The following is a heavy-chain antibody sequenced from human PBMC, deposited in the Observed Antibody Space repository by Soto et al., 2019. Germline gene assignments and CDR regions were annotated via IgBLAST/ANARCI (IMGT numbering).Heavy chain of an antibody. CDR3: TRAGGGSVNTTLRLFYYYYGMDV. D-gene: IGHD3-10*01. CDR2: IRSKAYGGTT. J-gene: IGHJ6*02. V-gene: IGHV3-49*04. Sequence: GGSLRLSCTAAGFTFGDYAMSWVRQAPGKGLEWVGFIRSKAYGGTTEYAASVKGRFTISRDDSKSIAYLQMNSLKTEDTAVYYCTRAGGGSVNTTLRLFYYYYGMDVCRQGTTVTVSS. CDR1: GFTFGDYA.